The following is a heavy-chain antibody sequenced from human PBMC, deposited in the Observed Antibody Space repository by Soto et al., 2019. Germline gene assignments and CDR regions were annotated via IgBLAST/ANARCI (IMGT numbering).Heavy chain of an antibody. CDR3: ARGSGWADFEF. D-gene: IGHD1-26*01. CDR2: IYYSGST. V-gene: IGHV4-31*03. Sequence: SETLSLTCSVSGGSISGGVYYWSWIRQHPGKGLEWIGYIYYSGSTYYNPSLKSRLTISVDTSKNQFSLKLSSVTAADTAVYYCARGSGWADFEFWGQGTLVTVSS. J-gene: IGHJ4*02. CDR1: GGSISGGVYY.